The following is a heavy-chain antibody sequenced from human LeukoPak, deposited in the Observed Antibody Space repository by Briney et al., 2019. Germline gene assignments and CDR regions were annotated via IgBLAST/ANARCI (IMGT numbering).Heavy chain of an antibody. CDR1: GFTFNSYS. CDR2: ISSSSGYI. J-gene: IGHJ4*02. CDR3: AREAPRGTSSNPYYFDS. Sequence: GGSLRLSCAASGFTFNSYSMNWVRQTPGKGMEWVSSISSSSGYINYADSVKGRFTISRDNAKNLLYLQMNSLRAEDTAVYYCAREAPRGTSSNPYYFDSWGQGTLVTVSS. D-gene: IGHD6-6*01. V-gene: IGHV3-21*06.